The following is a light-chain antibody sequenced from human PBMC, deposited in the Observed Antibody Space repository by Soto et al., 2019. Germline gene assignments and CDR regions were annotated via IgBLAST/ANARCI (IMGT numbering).Light chain of an antibody. V-gene: IGLV2-14*03. J-gene: IGLJ2*01. CDR1: SSDVGGYNF. CDR2: DVR. Sequence: QSALTQPASVSGSPGQSITISCTGTSSDVGGYNFVSWYQQHPGKAPKFIIYDVRNRPSGVSNRFSGSRSGNTASLTISGLQADYEADYYCSSYTSSSTVIFGGGTQLTVL. CDR3: SSYTSSSTVI.